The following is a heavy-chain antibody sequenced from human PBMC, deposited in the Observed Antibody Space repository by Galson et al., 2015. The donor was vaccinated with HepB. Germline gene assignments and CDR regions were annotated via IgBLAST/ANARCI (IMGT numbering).Heavy chain of an antibody. CDR2: INSDGSST. CDR3: TREGGHYYDSRAYYHRPFDY. CDR1: GFTFNSYW. J-gene: IGHJ4*02. Sequence: SLRLSCAASGFTFNSYWMHWVRQAPGKGLVWVSRINSDGSSTSYADSVKGRFTISRDNAKNTLYLQMNSLRAEDTAVYYCTREGGHYYDSRAYYHRPFDYWGQGTLVTVSS. D-gene: IGHD3-22*01. V-gene: IGHV3-74*01.